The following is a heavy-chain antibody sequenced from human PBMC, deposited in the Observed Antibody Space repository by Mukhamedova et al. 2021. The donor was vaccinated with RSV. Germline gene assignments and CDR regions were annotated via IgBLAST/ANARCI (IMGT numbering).Heavy chain of an antibody. CDR2: IWFDASDK. D-gene: IGHD5-12*01. Sequence: GLEWVAVIWFDASDKYYADSVKGRFTISRDNSKNMLFLQMNSLSVEDTAVYYCTRRGYIGYDDSCGRGTLVTVSS. CDR3: TRRGYIGYDDS. V-gene: IGHV3-33*01. J-gene: IGHJ4*02.